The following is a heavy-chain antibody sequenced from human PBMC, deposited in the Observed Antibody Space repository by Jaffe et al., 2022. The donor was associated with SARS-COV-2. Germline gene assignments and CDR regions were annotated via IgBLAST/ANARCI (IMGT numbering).Heavy chain of an antibody. CDR2: ISGDGGST. CDR3: AKGPYSNDDLYFDY. V-gene: IGHV3-43*02. Sequence: EVQLVESGGGVVQPGGSLRLSCAASGFTFDDYAMHWVRQAPGKGLEWVSLISGDGGSTYYADSVKGRFTISRDNSKNSLYLQMNSLRTEDTALYYCAKGPYSNDDLYFDYWGQGTLVTVSS. J-gene: IGHJ4*02. CDR1: GFTFDDYA. D-gene: IGHD4-4*01.